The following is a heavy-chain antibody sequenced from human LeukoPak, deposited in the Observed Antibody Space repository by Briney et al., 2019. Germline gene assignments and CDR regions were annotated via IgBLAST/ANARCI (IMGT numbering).Heavy chain of an antibody. D-gene: IGHD1-26*01. V-gene: IGHV1-8*02. CDR1: GYTFTGYY. Sequence: ASVKVSCKASGYTFTGYYMHWVRQATGQGLEWMGWMNPNSGNTGYAQKFQGRVAMTRNTSISTAYMELSSLRSEDTAVYYCAATDSNFDYWGQGTLVTVSS. CDR2: MNPNSGNT. J-gene: IGHJ4*02. CDR3: AATDSNFDY.